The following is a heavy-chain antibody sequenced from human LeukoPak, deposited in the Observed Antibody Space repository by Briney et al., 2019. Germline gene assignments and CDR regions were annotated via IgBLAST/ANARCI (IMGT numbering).Heavy chain of an antibody. J-gene: IGHJ5*02. CDR1: GYTFTSYA. CDR3: ARAYTLGYCTNGVCFTFDP. D-gene: IGHD2-8*01. CDR2: IIPIFGTA. Sequence: ASVKVSCKASGYTFTSYAISWVRQAPGQGLEWMGGIIPIFGTANYAQKFQGRVTITADESTSTAYMELSSLRSEDTAVYYCARAYTLGYCTNGVCFTFDPWGQGTLVTVSS. V-gene: IGHV1-69*13.